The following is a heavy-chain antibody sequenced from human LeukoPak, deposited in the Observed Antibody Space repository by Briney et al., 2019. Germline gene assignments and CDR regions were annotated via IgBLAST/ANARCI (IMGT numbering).Heavy chain of an antibody. CDR3: VKDFLNGPHIEPVGSVGPFDY. V-gene: IGHV3-23*01. Sequence: PGGSLRLSCATSGFTFSSYAMSWVRQAPGKGLEWVSGLHADSGMTYYADSVKGRFTISRDNSKNTLYFQMNSLRAEDTAVYYCVKDFLNGPHIEPVGSVGPFDYWGQGTRVTVSS. J-gene: IGHJ4*02. D-gene: IGHD2-2*01. CDR2: LHADSGMT. CDR1: GFTFSSYA.